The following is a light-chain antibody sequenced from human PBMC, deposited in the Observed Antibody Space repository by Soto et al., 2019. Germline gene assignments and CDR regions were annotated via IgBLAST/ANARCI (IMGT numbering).Light chain of an antibody. V-gene: IGKV1-27*01. CDR1: QGISSN. Sequence: DIHLTQSPYCLSPPLGDRVTMTCRVSQGISSNLNWYRQKPGKVPNLLIYTESNLQSGPPSRFSGSGSGTDFTLTISRLQPEDVATYYRQQTYNAPTFGQGTRLEIK. CDR3: QQTYNAPT. J-gene: IGKJ5*01. CDR2: TES.